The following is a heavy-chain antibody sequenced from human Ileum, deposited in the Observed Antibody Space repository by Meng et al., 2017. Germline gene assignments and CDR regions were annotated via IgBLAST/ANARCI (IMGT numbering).Heavy chain of an antibody. CDR2: IHHSGRT. CDR3: ARGVGDIRVGFDY. J-gene: IGHJ4*02. D-gene: IGHD5-12*01. V-gene: IGHV4-4*02. Sequence: QVHLQEPGPGLVKPSGTRAPPFEVSGTSVSNTNWWDWLRKAPGKGLEWIGEIHHSGRTNFIASLQSRATISLDESKNQFSLTLTSVTAADTAVYYCARGVGDIRVGFDYWGQGILVTVSS. CDR1: GTSVSNTNW.